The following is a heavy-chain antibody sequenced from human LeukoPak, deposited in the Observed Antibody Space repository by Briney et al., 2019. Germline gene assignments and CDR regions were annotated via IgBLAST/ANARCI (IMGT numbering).Heavy chain of an antibody. Sequence: SETLSLTCTVSGGSISSYYWSWIRQSPGKGLEWIGYIYYSGSTNYNPSLKSRVTISVDTSKNQFSLNLISVTAADTAVYYCARGVNYYYGMDVWGQGTMVTVSS. CDR2: IYYSGST. CDR1: GGSISSYY. J-gene: IGHJ6*02. CDR3: ARGVNYYYGMDV. D-gene: IGHD2-8*01. V-gene: IGHV4-59*08.